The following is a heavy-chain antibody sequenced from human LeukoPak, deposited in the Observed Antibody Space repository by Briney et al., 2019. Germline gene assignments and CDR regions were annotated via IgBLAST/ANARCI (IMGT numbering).Heavy chain of an antibody. Sequence: GGSLRLSCAASGFTFSSYSMNWVRQAPGKGLEWVTYISSSSSTIYYADSVMGRFTISRDNAKNSLYLQMNSLRAEDTAVYYCASEIEGVDYWGQGTLVTVSS. CDR3: ASEIEGVDY. D-gene: IGHD3-16*01. CDR2: ISSSSSTI. CDR1: GFTFSSYS. V-gene: IGHV3-48*04. J-gene: IGHJ4*02.